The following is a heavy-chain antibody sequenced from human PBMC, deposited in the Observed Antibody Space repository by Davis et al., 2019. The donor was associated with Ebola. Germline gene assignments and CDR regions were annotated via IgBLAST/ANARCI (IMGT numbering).Heavy chain of an antibody. J-gene: IGHJ5*02. CDR2: ISAYNGNT. CDR1: GYTFTRYV. D-gene: IGHD6-13*01. CDR3: ARDFGMITAAGTFDP. V-gene: IGHV1-18*01. Sequence: AASVKVSCKASGYTFTRYVITWVRQAPGQGLEWMGWISAYNGNTNYAQNLQGRVTMTTDTSTSTAYMERRSLTSDDTAVYYCARDFGMITAAGTFDPWGQGTLVIVSS.